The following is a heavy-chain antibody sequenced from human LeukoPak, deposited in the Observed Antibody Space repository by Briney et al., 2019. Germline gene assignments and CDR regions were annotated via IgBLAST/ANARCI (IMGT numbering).Heavy chain of an antibody. CDR1: GDSISYFY. CDR3: ARGRTVSSGWSGFQ. D-gene: IGHD6-19*01. CDR2: VASSGNT. J-gene: IGHJ4*02. V-gene: IGHV4-4*07. Sequence: SETLSLTCSVSGDSISYFYWSWIRQAAGKGLEWIGRVASSGNTDYNASLKSRVTMSVDTSKNQLSLKVISVTAADTAVYYCARGRTVSSGWSGFQWGQGTLVTVSS.